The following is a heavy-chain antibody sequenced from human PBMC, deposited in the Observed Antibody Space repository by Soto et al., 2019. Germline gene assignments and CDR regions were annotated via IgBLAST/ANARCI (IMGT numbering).Heavy chain of an antibody. CDR1: GYTFTGYY. CDR3: ARQLRWPSGPYGMDV. CDR2: INPNRGGT. V-gene: IGHV1-2*02. Sequence: ASVKVSCKASGYTFTGYYMHWVRQAPGQGLEWMGWINPNRGGTNYAQKFQGRVTMTGDTSISTAYMELSRLRSDDTAVYYCARQLRWPSGPYGMDVWGQGTTVTVSS. D-gene: IGHD1-1*01. J-gene: IGHJ6*02.